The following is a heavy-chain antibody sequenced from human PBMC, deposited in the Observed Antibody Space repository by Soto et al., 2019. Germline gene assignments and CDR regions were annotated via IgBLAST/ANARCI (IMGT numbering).Heavy chain of an antibody. CDR2: MSGSGGST. CDR3: AFFFQAEDGIRDAGSFSAFLLNRSSDL. J-gene: IGHJ2*01. V-gene: IGHV3-23*01. Sequence: KGLEWVSAMSGSGGSTYYADSVKGRFTISRDNSKNTLYLQMNSLRAEDTAVYYCAFFFQAEDGIRDAGSFSAFLLNRSSDL. D-gene: IGHD6-6*01.